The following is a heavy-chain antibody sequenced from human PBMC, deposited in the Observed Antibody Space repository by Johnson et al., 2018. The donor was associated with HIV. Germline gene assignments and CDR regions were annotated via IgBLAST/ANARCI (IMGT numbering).Heavy chain of an antibody. D-gene: IGHD3-10*01. CDR1: GFTFDDYA. CDR3: AKSSSATYYGDAFDM. CDR2: ISWNSGSI. J-gene: IGHJ3*02. Sequence: QLVESGGGLVQPGRSLRLSCAASGFTFDDYAMHWVRQAPGKGLEWVSGISWNSGSIGYADSVKGRFTISRDNSKKTLSLQMNSLRPEDTAVYYCAKSSSATYYGDAFDMWGQGTMVTVSS. V-gene: IGHV3-9*01.